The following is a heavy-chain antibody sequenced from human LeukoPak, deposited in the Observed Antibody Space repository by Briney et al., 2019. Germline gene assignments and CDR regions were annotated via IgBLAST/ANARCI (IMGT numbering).Heavy chain of an antibody. CDR1: GGSISSYY. CDR3: ARVGYCSGGSCYWFDP. CDR2: IYYSGST. Sequence: SETLSLTCTVSGGSISSYYWSWIRQPPGKGLEWIGYIYYSGSTNYNPSLKSRVTISVDTSKNQFSLKLSSVTAADTAVYYCARVGYCSGGSCYWFDPWGQGTLVTVSS. D-gene: IGHD2-15*01. V-gene: IGHV4-59*01. J-gene: IGHJ5*02.